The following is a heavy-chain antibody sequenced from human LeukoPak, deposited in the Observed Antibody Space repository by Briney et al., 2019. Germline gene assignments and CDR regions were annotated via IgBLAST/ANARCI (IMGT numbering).Heavy chain of an antibody. CDR3: ARASTRHGGYYFDY. CDR1: GFTFSSYS. Sequence: PGGSLRLSCAASGFTFSSYSMNWVRQAPGKGLEWVSSISSSSSYIYYADSVKGRFTISRDNAKNSLYLQMNSLRAEDTAVYYCARASTRHGGYYFDYWGQGTLVTVSS. J-gene: IGHJ4*02. D-gene: IGHD3-10*01. CDR2: ISSSSSYI. V-gene: IGHV3-21*01.